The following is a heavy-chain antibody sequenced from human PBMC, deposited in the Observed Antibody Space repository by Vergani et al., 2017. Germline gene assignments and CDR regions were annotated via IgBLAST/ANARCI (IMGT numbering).Heavy chain of an antibody. D-gene: IGHD1-1*01. CDR3: GRGSDNYN. CDR2: ISGRSNYI. CDR1: GFSFSTYS. J-gene: IGHJ4*02. V-gene: IGHV3-21*04. Sequence: EVQLQESGGGLVKPGGSLRVSCAASGFSFSTYSINWVRQAPGKGLEWVSSISGRSNYIYYADSLKGRFTISRDNSRNTLYLQMNSLRVEDTAVYYCGRGSDNYNWGQGALVTV.